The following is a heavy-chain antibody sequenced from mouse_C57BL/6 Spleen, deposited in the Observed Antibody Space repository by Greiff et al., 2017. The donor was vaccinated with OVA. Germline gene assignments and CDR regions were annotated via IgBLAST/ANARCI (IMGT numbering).Heavy chain of an antibody. CDR3: ARGGLDYGKYYFDY. Sequence: VQLKESGPELVKPGASVKIPCKASGYTFTDYNMDWVKQSHGKSLEWIGDINPNNGGTIYNQKFKGKATLTVDKSSSTAYMELRSLTSEDTAVYYCARGGLDYGKYYFDYWGQGTTLTVSS. J-gene: IGHJ2*01. CDR2: INPNNGGT. D-gene: IGHD2-1*01. V-gene: IGHV1-18*01. CDR1: GYTFTDYN.